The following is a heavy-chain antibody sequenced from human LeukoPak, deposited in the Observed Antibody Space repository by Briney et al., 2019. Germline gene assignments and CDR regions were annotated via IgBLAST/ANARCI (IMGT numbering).Heavy chain of an antibody. Sequence: GGSLRLSCAASGFTFSSYAMHWVRQAPGKGLEWVAVTSYDGSNKYYADSVKGRFTISRDNSKNTLYLQMNSLRAEDTAVYYCARDPHYDYVWGSYLYPSPSIDYWGQGTLVTVSS. CDR1: GFTFSSYA. CDR3: ARDPHYDYVWGSYLYPSPSIDY. V-gene: IGHV3-30-3*01. J-gene: IGHJ4*02. CDR2: TSYDGSNK. D-gene: IGHD3-16*02.